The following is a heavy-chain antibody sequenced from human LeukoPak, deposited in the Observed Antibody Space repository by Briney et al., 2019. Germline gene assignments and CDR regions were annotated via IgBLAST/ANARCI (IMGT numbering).Heavy chain of an antibody. V-gene: IGHV3-48*04. Sequence: GGSLRLSCAASGFTFSSYSMNWVRQAPGKGLEWVSYISSSSSTIYYADSLRGRFTISRDNAKNSLYLQMDSLRAEDTAVYYCARSSDYADYWGQGTLVTVSS. CDR1: GFTFSSYS. CDR2: ISSSSSTI. D-gene: IGHD4/OR15-4a*01. J-gene: IGHJ4*02. CDR3: ARSSDYADY.